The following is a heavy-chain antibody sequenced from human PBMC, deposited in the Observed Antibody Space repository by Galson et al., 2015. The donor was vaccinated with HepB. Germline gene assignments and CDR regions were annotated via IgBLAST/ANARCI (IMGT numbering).Heavy chain of an antibody. V-gene: IGHV4-39*01. J-gene: IGHJ4*02. CDR1: GGSISSSSYY. CDR3: ARLPYYYDSSGLDYFDY. Sequence: SLTCTVSGGSISSSSYYWGWIRQPPGKGLEWIGSIYFNGNTYYNPSLKSRVTISVDTSKNQFSLKLSSVTAADTAVYYCARLPYYYDSSGLDYFDYWGQGTLVTVSS. CDR2: IYFNGNT. D-gene: IGHD3-22*01.